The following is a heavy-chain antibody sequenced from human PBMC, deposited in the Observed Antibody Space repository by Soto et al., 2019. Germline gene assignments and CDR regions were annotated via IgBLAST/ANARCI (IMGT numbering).Heavy chain of an antibody. Sequence: SETLSLTCTASGGSISSYYWSWIRQPAGKGLEWIGRIYTSGITKYNPSLESRVTMSVDTSKNQFSLSLSSVTAADTAVYYCARGPGSYNWFDSWGQGTLVTVSS. CDR1: GGSISSYY. CDR3: ARGPGSYNWFDS. D-gene: IGHD3-10*01. CDR2: IYTSGIT. J-gene: IGHJ5*01. V-gene: IGHV4-4*07.